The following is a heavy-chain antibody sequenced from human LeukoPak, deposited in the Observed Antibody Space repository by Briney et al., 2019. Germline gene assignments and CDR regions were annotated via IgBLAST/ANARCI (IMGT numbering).Heavy chain of an antibody. CDR3: ATDSHYYDILTGYYRNYYYYGMDV. CDR1: GYTLTELS. CDR2: FDPEDGET. V-gene: IGHV1-24*01. J-gene: IGHJ6*02. D-gene: IGHD3-9*01. Sequence: GASVKVSCKVSGYTLTELSMHWVRQAPGKGLEWMGGFDPEDGETIYAQKFQGRVTKTEDTSTDTAYMELSSLRSEDTAVYYCATDSHYYDILTGYYRNYYYYGMDVWGQGTTVTVSS.